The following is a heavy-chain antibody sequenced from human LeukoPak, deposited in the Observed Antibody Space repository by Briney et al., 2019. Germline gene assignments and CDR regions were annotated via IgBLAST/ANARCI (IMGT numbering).Heavy chain of an antibody. CDR2: IYYSGST. CDR1: GGSISSGGYY. Sequence: SETLSLTCTVSGGSISSGGYYWSWIRQHPGKGLEWIGYIYYSGSTYYNPSLKSRVTISVDTSKNQFSLKLSSVTAADTAVYYCARMGPDDILTGYSDYWGQGTLVTVSS. V-gene: IGHV4-31*03. J-gene: IGHJ4*02. D-gene: IGHD3-9*01. CDR3: ARMGPDDILTGYSDY.